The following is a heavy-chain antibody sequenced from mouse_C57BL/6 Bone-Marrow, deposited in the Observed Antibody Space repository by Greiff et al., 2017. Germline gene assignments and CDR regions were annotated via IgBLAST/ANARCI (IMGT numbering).Heavy chain of an antibody. V-gene: IGHV1-50*01. D-gene: IGHD2-1*01. CDR1: GYTFTSYW. Sequence: QVQLQQPGAELVKPGASVKLSCKASGYTFTSYWMQWVKQRPGQGLEWIGEIDPSDSYTNYNQKFKGKATLTVDTSSSTAYMQLNSLTSEDSAVYCCAIPIYYGNCGCAYWAKGLWSLSLQ. J-gene: IGHJ3*01. CDR2: IDPSDSYT. CDR3: AIPIYYGNCGCAY.